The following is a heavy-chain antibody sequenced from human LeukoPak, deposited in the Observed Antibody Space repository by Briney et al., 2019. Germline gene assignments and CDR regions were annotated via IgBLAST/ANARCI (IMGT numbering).Heavy chain of an antibody. Sequence: SETLSLTCTVSGGSISSGSYYWSWIRQPAGKGLEWIGRIYTSGSTNYNPSLKSRVTISVDTSKNQFSLKLSSVTAADTAVYYCARARRIFGYYYYYMDVWGKGTTVTVSS. CDR3: ARARRIFGYYYYYMDV. J-gene: IGHJ6*03. D-gene: IGHD3-10*01. CDR2: IYTSGST. V-gene: IGHV4-61*02. CDR1: GGSISSGSYY.